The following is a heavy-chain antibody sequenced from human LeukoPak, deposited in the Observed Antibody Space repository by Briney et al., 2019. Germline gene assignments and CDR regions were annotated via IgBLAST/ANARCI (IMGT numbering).Heavy chain of an antibody. J-gene: IGHJ6*02. Sequence: ASVKVSCKASGYTFTGYYMHWVRQAPGQGLEWMGWINPNSGGTNYAQKFQGRVTMTRDTSISTAYMELSRLRSDDTAVYYCARVVHAGYSGYGMDVWGQGTTVTVSS. D-gene: IGHD5-12*01. V-gene: IGHV1-2*02. CDR2: INPNSGGT. CDR1: GYTFTGYY. CDR3: ARVVHAGYSGYGMDV.